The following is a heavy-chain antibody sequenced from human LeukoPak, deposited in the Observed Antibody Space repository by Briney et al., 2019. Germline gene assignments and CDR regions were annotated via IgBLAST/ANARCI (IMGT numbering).Heavy chain of an antibody. Sequence: SQTLSLTCAVSGGSISSGGYPWSWIRQPPGKGLEWIGYIYHSGSTYYNPSLKSRVTISVDRSKNQFSLKLSSVTAADTAVYYCARGRPGIQLWLPEFDYWGQGTLVTVSS. CDR1: GGSISSGGYP. V-gene: IGHV4-30-2*01. CDR2: IYHSGST. J-gene: IGHJ4*02. D-gene: IGHD5-18*01. CDR3: ARGRPGIQLWLPEFDY.